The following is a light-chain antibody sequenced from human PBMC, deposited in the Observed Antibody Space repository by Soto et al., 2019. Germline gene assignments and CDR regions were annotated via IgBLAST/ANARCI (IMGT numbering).Light chain of an antibody. V-gene: IGLV1-44*01. CDR3: ATWDDSLNGVV. CDR1: SSNIGSNT. J-gene: IGLJ2*01. CDR2: NNN. Sequence: QSMLTQPPSASGTPGQRVTISCSGSSSNIGSNTVNWYQQLPGTAPKLLIYNNNQRPSGVPDRFFGSKSGTSASLAISGLQSEDEADYYCATWDDSLNGVVFGGGTKVTVL.